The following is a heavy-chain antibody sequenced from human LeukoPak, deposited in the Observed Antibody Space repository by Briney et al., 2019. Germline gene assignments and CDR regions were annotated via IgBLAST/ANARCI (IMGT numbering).Heavy chain of an antibody. V-gene: IGHV3-66*01. D-gene: IGHD4-17*01. CDR1: GFTVSSNY. CDR2: IYSGGST. J-gene: IGHJ4*02. CDR3: AREGYGDPYYFDY. Sequence: GGSLRLSCAASGFTVSSNYMSWVRQAPGKELEWVSVIYSGGSTCYADSVKGRFTISRDNSKNTLYLQMNSLRAEDTAVYYCAREGYGDPYYFDYWGQGTLVTVSS.